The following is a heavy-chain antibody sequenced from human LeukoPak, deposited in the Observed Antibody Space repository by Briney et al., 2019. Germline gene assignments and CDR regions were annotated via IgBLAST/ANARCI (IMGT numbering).Heavy chain of an antibody. CDR3: TRPYYYDSSGSPDY. CDR2: INHSGST. J-gene: IGHJ4*02. D-gene: IGHD3-22*01. CDR1: GGSFSGYY. V-gene: IGHV4-34*01. Sequence: SETLSLTCAVYGGSFSGYYWSWIRQPPGKGLEWIGEINHSGSTNYNPSLKSRVTISVDTSKNQFSLKLSSVTAADTAVYYCTRPYYYDSSGSPDYWGQGTLVTVSS.